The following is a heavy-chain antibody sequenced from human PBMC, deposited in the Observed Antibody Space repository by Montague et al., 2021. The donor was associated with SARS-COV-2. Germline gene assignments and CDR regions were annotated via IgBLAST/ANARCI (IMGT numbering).Heavy chain of an antibody. Sequence: TLSLTCTVSGGSIRSGSYNWSWIRQSAGKGLEWIGRIYTRGGTYYXPSLKSRVTISIDTSKNQLSLKLSSVTAADAAMYYCARSGEGGTSWPFDYWGQGTLVTVSS. V-gene: IGHV4-61*02. CDR3: ARSGEGGTSWPFDY. CDR1: GGSIRSGSYN. J-gene: IGHJ4*02. CDR2: IYTRGGT. D-gene: IGHD6-13*01.